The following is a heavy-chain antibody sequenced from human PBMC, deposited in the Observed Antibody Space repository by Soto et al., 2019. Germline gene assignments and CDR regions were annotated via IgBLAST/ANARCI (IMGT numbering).Heavy chain of an antibody. D-gene: IGHD6-13*01. CDR2: INHSGST. Sequence: QVQLQQWGAGLLKPSETLSLTCAVYGGSFSGYYWSWIRQPPGKGLEWIGEINHSGSTNYNPSLKSRVTISVDTSKNQFSLKLSSVTAADTAVYYCAITSRREYGSSWLTRGEMDVWGQGTTVTVSS. CDR1: GGSFSGYY. V-gene: IGHV4-34*01. CDR3: AITSRREYGSSWLTRGEMDV. J-gene: IGHJ6*02.